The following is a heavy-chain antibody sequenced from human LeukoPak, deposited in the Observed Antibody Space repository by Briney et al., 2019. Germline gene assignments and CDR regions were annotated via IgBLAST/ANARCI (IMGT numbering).Heavy chain of an antibody. CDR3: TTATNCGGDCYSHDAFDI. D-gene: IGHD2-21*02. CDR1: GFTFSSYA. J-gene: IGHJ3*02. Sequence: GGSLRLSCAASGFTFSSYAMSWVRQAPGKGLEWVGRIKSKTDGGTTDYAAPVKGRFTISRDDSKNTLYLQMNSLKTEDTAVYYCTTATNCGGDCYSHDAFDIWGQGTMVTVSS. V-gene: IGHV3-15*01. CDR2: IKSKTDGGTT.